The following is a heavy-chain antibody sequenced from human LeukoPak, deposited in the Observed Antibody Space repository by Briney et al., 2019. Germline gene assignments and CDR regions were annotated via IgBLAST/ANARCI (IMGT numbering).Heavy chain of an antibody. J-gene: IGHJ4*02. CDR2: INHSGST. V-gene: IGHV4-4*02. Sequence: PSETLSLTCIVSGGSISSLNLWSWLRQPPGKGLEWIGEINHSGSTNYNPSLKSRVTISVDTSKNQFSLKLSSVTAADTAVYYCARCGAARCYWGQGTLVTVSS. D-gene: IGHD6-6*01. CDR1: GGSISSLNL. CDR3: ARCGAARCY.